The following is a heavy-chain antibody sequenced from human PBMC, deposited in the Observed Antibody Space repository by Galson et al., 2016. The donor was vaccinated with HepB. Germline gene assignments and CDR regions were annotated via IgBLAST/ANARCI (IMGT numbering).Heavy chain of an antibody. Sequence: SLRLSCAASGFAFSDTWMSWVRQAPGKGLEWVGRVKRETEGGTSDYAAPVKGRFTISRDDSKKTVYLQMNSLRPEDTAVYYCARAVTRTGLGTFDVWGQGTMVTVSS. CDR3: ARAVTRTGLGTFDV. CDR1: GFAFSDTW. V-gene: IGHV3-15*01. J-gene: IGHJ3*01. CDR2: VKRETEGGTS. D-gene: IGHD3/OR15-3a*01.